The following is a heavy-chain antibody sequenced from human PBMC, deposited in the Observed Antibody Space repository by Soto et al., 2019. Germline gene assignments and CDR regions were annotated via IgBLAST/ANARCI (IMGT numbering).Heavy chain of an antibody. D-gene: IGHD2-15*01. CDR3: AHRPSSCSGGSCYSGFDY. J-gene: IGHJ4*02. V-gene: IGHV2-5*02. CDR1: GFSLSTSGVG. Sequence: QITLKESGPPLVKPTQTLTLTCTFSGFSLSTSGVGVGWIRQPPGKALEWLALIYWDDDKRYSPSLKSRLTITKDTSKHQVVLTMTNMDPVDTATYYCAHRPSSCSGGSCYSGFDYWGQGTMVTVSS. CDR2: IYWDDDK.